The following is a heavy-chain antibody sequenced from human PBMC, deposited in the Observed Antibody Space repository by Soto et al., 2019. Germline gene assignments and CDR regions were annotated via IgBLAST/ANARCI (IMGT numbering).Heavy chain of an antibody. CDR1: GFPFSSYA. CDR2: ISGSGGPT. V-gene: IGHV3-23*01. Sequence: EMQMLESGGGLVQPGGSLRLSFVASGFPFSSYAMSWVRQTPGKGLEWVSGISGSGGPTYYADSVKVRFTMSRDNSNNTLSLQMHILRVEYTAVYFCAKGGYYSLFDIWGQGTMVTVSA. CDR3: AKGGYYSLFDI. J-gene: IGHJ3*02. D-gene: IGHD3-16*01.